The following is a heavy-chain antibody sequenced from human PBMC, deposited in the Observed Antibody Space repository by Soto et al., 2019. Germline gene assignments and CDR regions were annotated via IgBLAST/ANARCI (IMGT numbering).Heavy chain of an antibody. D-gene: IGHD6-19*01. CDR3: ARDLTPRIRGSGWSFG. V-gene: IGHV3-48*02. J-gene: IGHJ4*02. Sequence: EVQLVESGGGLVQPGGSLRLSCAASGFTFSSYSMNWVRQAPGKGLEWVSYISSSSSTIYYADSVKGRFTISRDNAKNSLYLQMNSLRDEDTAVYYCARDLTPRIRGSGWSFGRGQGTLVTVSS. CDR1: GFTFSSYS. CDR2: ISSSSSTI.